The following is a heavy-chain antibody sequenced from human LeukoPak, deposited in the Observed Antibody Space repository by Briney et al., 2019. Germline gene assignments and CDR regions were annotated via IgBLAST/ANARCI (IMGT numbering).Heavy chain of an antibody. J-gene: IGHJ6*04. CDR2: IYYSGGT. Sequence: SETLSLTCTVSGGSISSYYWSWIPQPPGKGRGRIGYIYYSGGTNYNPSLTSRVTISVDPSKNQFSLKLSSVTAADTAVYYCARAQVVLYTDDYGDYRNYYGMDVWGKGTTVTVSS. CDR3: ARAQVVLYTDDYGDYRNYYGMDV. CDR1: GGSISSYY. V-gene: IGHV4-59*01. D-gene: IGHD4-17*01.